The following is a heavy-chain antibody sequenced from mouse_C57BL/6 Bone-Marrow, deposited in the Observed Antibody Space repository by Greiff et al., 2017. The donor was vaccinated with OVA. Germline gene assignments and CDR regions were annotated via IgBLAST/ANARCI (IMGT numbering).Heavy chain of an antibody. Sequence: EVMLVESGGGLVKPGGSLKLSCAASGFTFSSYAMSWVRQTPEKRLEWVATIRDGGSYTYYPDHVQGRFTISRDNAKNNLYLQRSHLKSEETAMYYCARRDGYYGLAYWGQGTLVTVSA. D-gene: IGHD2-3*01. V-gene: IGHV5-4*03. J-gene: IGHJ3*01. CDR2: IRDGGSYT. CDR1: GFTFSSYA. CDR3: ARRDGYYGLAY.